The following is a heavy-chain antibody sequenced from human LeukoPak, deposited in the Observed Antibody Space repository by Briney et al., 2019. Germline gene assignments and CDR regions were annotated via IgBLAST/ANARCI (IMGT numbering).Heavy chain of an antibody. CDR1: GYSFTSYW. CDR2: IYPDDSDT. Sequence: GGSLKISCKGSGYSFTSYWIGWVRQMPGKGLEWMGIIYPDDSDTRYSPSFEGQVIISVDKSISTAYLQWGSLKASDTATYYCARHGHCTNGVCYSNYYYYMDVWGKGTTVTVSS. V-gene: IGHV5-51*01. CDR3: ARHGHCTNGVCYSNYYYYMDV. J-gene: IGHJ6*03. D-gene: IGHD2-8*01.